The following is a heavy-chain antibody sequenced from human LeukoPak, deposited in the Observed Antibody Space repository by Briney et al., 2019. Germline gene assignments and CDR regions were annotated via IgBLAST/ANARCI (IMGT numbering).Heavy chain of an antibody. J-gene: IGHJ4*02. CDR2: INHSGST. D-gene: IGHD3-22*01. CDR1: GGSFSGYY. CDR3: ARVLNYDSSGYYSYYFDY. Sequence: SETLSLTCAVYGGSFSGYYWSWIRQPPGKGLEWIGEINHSGSTNYNPSLKSRVTISVDTSKNQFSLKLSSVTAADTAVYYCARVLNYDSSGYYSYYFDYWGQGTLVTVSS. V-gene: IGHV4-34*01.